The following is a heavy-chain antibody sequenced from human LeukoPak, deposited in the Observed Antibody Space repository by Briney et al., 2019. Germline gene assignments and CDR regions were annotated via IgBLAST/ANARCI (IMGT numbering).Heavy chain of an antibody. J-gene: IGHJ4*02. CDR3: ARSSDSSGYYGGGIIDY. D-gene: IGHD6-19*01. V-gene: IGHV4-4*07. Sequence: TNENTFFNPSLKSRVTMSVDTSNNQFSLQLTSVTAADAAVYYCARSSDSSGYYGGGIIDYWGQGTLVTVSS. CDR2: TNENT.